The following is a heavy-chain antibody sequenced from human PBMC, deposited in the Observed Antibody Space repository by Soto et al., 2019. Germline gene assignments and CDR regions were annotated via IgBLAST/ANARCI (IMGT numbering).Heavy chain of an antibody. Sequence: ASVKVSCKASGYTFTSYYMHWVRQAPGQGLEWMGIINPSGGSTSYAQKFQGRVTMTRDTSTSTVYMELNSLRAEDTAVYYCARDPKGFWSGSSYYYYGMDVWGQGTTVTVSS. CDR1: GYTFTSYY. D-gene: IGHD3-3*01. V-gene: IGHV1-46*01. CDR2: INPSGGST. J-gene: IGHJ6*02. CDR3: ARDPKGFWSGSSYYYYGMDV.